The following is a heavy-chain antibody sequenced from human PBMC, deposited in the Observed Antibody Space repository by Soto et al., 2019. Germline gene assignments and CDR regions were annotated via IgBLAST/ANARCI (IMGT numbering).Heavy chain of an antibody. Sequence: QVQLVQTGAEVKRPGSSVNVSCTASRGTFSNYAILWVRQAPGQGLEWMGGIVPIHDTTDYAQKFQCRVTITADETSSTAYMALRSLRSEDTAVYYCAADYDGRLSWGQGTLVTVSS. CDR1: RGTFSNYA. CDR3: AADYDGRLS. CDR2: IVPIHDTT. D-gene: IGHD3-3*01. J-gene: IGHJ5*02. V-gene: IGHV1-69*01.